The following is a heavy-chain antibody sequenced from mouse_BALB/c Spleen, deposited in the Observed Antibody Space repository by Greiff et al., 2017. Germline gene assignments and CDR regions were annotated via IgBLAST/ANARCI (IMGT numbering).Heavy chain of an antibody. CDR2: IYYSGTI. D-gene: IGHD1-2*01. Sequence: DVHLVESGPGLVKPSQTVSLTCTVTGISITTGNYRWSWIRQFPGNKLEWIGYIYYSGTITYNPSLTSRTTITRDTSKNQFFLEMNSLTAEDTATYYCARDQGGTTAFDYWGQGTTLTVSS. V-gene: IGHV3-5*02. J-gene: IGHJ2*01. CDR1: GISITTGNYR. CDR3: ARDQGGTTAFDY.